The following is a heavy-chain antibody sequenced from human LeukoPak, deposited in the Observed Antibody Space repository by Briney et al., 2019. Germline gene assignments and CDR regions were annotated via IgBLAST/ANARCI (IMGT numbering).Heavy chain of an antibody. J-gene: IGHJ3*02. CDR3: ARENGFCSGGRCYQGAFDI. CDR1: FSNYS. V-gene: IGHV3-48*01. Sequence: GGSLRLSCAGFFSNYSMNWVRQAPGKGLQWVSFISLSGTIYYADSVKGRFTISRDNAKKSVYLQINSLRAEDTAVYYCARENGFCSGGRCYQGAFDIWGQGTMVTVSS. CDR2: ISLSGTI. D-gene: IGHD2-15*01.